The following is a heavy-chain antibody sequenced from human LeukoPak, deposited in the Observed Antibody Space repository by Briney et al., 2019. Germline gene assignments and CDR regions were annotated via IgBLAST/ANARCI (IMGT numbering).Heavy chain of an antibody. J-gene: IGHJ4*02. Sequence: GGSLRLSCAVSGLTVGSTYMSWVRRAPGKGLEWVSIIFAGGSTYHADSVKGRFTISRDNSKNTLYLQMNSLRAEDTAVYYCARDQMDYWGQGTLVTVSS. CDR3: ARDQMDY. V-gene: IGHV3-53*01. CDR2: IFAGGST. CDR1: GLTVGSTY.